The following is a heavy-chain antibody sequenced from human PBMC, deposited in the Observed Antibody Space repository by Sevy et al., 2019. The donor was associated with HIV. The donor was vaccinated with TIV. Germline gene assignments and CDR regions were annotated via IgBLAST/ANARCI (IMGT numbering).Heavy chain of an antibody. J-gene: IGHJ5*02. CDR3: ARDIMSP. V-gene: IGHV1-8*01. Sequence: ASVKVSCKNSGYSFNKYDINWVRQAPGQGLEWMGWMAPSHGATGYPPKSQGSVTMTRNTFPTTAYIDLSSLTSDDTAIYYCARDIMSPWGQGTPVTVSS. CDR2: MAPSHGAT. CDR1: GYSFNKYD. D-gene: IGHD2-8*01.